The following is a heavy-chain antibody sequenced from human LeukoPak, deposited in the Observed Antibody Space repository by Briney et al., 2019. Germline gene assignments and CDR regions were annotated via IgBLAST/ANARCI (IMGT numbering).Heavy chain of an antibody. J-gene: IGHJ5*02. CDR1: GFIFSSYW. V-gene: IGHV3-7*05. D-gene: IGHD2-2*01. CDR2: INQDGSVK. Sequence: GGSLRLSCAASGFIFSSYWMSWVRQAPGKGLEWVANINQDGSVKHYVDSVKGRFIISRDNANNSLYLQMNSLRAEDTAGYHCARDASPHCSSTSCYSWFDPWGQGTLVTVSS. CDR3: ARDASPHCSSTSCYSWFDP.